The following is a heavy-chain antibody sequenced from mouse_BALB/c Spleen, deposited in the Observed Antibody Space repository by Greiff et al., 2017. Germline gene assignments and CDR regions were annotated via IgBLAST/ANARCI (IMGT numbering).Heavy chain of an antibody. CDR2: ISNGGGST. J-gene: IGHJ4*01. D-gene: IGHD1-1*01. CDR3: ARQLSSYYAMDY. Sequence: EVQLVESGGGLVQPGGSLKLSCAASGFTFSSYTMSWVRQTPEKRLEWVAYISNGGGSTYYPDTVKGRFTISRDNAKNTLYLQMSSLKSEDTAMYYCARQLSSYYAMDYWGQGTSVTVSS. CDR1: GFTFSSYT. V-gene: IGHV5-12-2*01.